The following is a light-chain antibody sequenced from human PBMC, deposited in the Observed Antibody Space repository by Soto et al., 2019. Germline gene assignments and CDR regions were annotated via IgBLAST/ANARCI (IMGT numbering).Light chain of an antibody. Sequence: EILMTQSPVTLSASPGERATLSCRASQSVSSNLAWYQQKPGQAPSLLIYGAFTRATGIPARFSGTGSGTEFTLTISSLQSEDFALYYCQQYNDWPLTLGQGTKVDIK. CDR3: QQYNDWPLT. CDR2: GAF. CDR1: QSVSSN. J-gene: IGKJ1*01. V-gene: IGKV3-15*01.